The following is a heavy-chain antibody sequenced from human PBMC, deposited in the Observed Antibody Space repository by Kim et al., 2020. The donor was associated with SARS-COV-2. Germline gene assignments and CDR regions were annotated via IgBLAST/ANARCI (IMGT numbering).Heavy chain of an antibody. J-gene: IGHJ4*02. CDR1: GYTLTSYG. D-gene: IGHD3-9*01. CDR3: ARVGGGLRYFDWLLSTPDY. Sequence: ASVKVSCKASGYTLTSYGISWVRQAPGQGLEWMGWISVYNGNTNYAQKLQGRVTMTTDTSTSTAYMELRSLRSDDTAVYYCARVGGGLRYFDWLLSTPDYWGQGTLVTVSS. CDR2: ISVYNGNT. V-gene: IGHV1-18*01.